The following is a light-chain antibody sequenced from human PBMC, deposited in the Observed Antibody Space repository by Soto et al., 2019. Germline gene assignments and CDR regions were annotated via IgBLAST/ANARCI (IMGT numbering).Light chain of an antibody. CDR1: QSVDSSY. CDR3: QQYGRSQGT. CDR2: GAS. Sequence: EVVLTQSPGTLSLSPGERASLSCRASQSVDSSYLAWYQQKPGQPPRVLIYGASIRATGIPDRFSGSGSGTNFTLTISRLEPEDFAVYYSQQYGRSQGTFGQGSKVEAK. J-gene: IGKJ1*01. V-gene: IGKV3-20*01.